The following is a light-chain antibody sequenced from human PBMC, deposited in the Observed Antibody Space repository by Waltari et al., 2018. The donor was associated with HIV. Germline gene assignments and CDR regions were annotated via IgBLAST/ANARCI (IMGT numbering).Light chain of an antibody. Sequence: SYVLTQPPSVSVAPGQTARITCGGNNIGSKGVHWYQQKPSPAPVLVVYDDSDRPSGIPERFSGYSSWNPATLTISRVEAGDEADFYCQVWDSSTDLRVFGGGTKLTVL. CDR3: QVWDSSTDLRV. CDR1: NIGSKG. V-gene: IGLV3-21*02. J-gene: IGLJ2*01. CDR2: DDS.